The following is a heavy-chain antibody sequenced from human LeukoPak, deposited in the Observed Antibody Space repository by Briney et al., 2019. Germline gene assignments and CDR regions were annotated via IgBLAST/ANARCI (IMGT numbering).Heavy chain of an antibody. Sequence: PGGSLRLSCAASGFTFSSYAMSWVRQAPGKGLEWVSAISGSGGSTYYADSVKGRFTISRDNSKNTLYLQMNSLRAEDTAVYYCARVDFWSGYYTGYFDYWGQGTLVTVSS. CDR1: GFTFSSYA. CDR3: ARVDFWSGYYTGYFDY. J-gene: IGHJ4*02. V-gene: IGHV3-23*01. D-gene: IGHD3-3*01. CDR2: ISGSGGST.